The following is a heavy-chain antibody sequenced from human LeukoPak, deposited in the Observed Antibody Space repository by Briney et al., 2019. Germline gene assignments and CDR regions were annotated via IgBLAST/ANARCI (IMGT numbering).Heavy chain of an antibody. CDR1: GGSISSSIYY. V-gene: IGHV4-39*01. J-gene: IGHJ4*02. CDR3: ARGTRPYYGSGGLDY. Sequence: KPSETLSLTCTVSGGSISSSIYYWGWIRQPPGEGLEWIGNIYSSENTYYNPTLKSRVTISVDTSKNQSSLKLSSVTAADTAVYYCARGTRPYYGSGGLDYWGQGTLVTVSS. CDR2: IYSSENT. D-gene: IGHD3-10*01.